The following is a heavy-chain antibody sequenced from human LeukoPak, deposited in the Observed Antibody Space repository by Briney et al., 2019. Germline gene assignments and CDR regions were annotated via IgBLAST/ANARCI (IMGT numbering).Heavy chain of an antibody. D-gene: IGHD6-13*01. Sequence: GESLKISCKGSGYSFTSYWIGWVRQMPGKGLEWMGIIYPGDSDTRYSPSFQGQVTISADKSISTAYLQWSSLKASDTAMYYCARGLAAAGTSNWFDPWGQGTLVTVSS. CDR1: GYSFTSYW. CDR3: ARGLAAAGTSNWFDP. CDR2: IYPGDSDT. J-gene: IGHJ5*02. V-gene: IGHV5-51*01.